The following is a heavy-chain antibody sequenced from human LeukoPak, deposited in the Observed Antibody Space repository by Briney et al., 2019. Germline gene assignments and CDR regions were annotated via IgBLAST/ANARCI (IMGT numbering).Heavy chain of an antibody. J-gene: IGHJ4*02. CDR2: IRYDGTIK. CDR3: ARSTGDFGESLPDY. Sequence: SGGSLRLSCVASGFAFSNYGIHWVRQAPGKGLEWVAFIRYDGTIKKYADSVKGRFTISRDNSKNTLFLQMNSLRIEDTAVYYCARSTGDFGESLPDYWGQGTLVTVSS. CDR1: GFAFSNYG. V-gene: IGHV3-30*02. D-gene: IGHD3-10*01.